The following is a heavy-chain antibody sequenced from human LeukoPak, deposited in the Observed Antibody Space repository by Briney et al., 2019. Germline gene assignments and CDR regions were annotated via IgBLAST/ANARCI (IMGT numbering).Heavy chain of an antibody. V-gene: IGHV4-59*01. J-gene: IGHJ4*02. D-gene: IGHD4-17*01. CDR3: ARKCSGRRGLRCPHEGSTNVYDY. Sequence: PSETLSLTCTVSGGSISSYYWSWIRQPPGKGLEWIGYIYYSGSTNYNPSLKSRVTISVDTSKNQFSLKLSSVTAADTAVYYCARKCSGRRGLRCPHEGSTNVYDYWGQGTLVTVSS. CDR2: IYYSGST. CDR1: GGSISSYY.